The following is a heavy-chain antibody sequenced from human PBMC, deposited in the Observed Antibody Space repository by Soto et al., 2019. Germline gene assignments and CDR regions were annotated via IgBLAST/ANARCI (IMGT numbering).Heavy chain of an antibody. CDR1: GFPFGIYT. CDR2: ISSSGTYI. D-gene: IGHD1-7*01. Sequence: PGGSLRLSCETSGFPFGIYTMNWVRQAPGKGLERVSSISSSGTYIDYADSVEGRFTISRDDAKNSVFLEMTSLRVDDTAVYYCAREGNYHAFWGQGTLVTVSS. V-gene: IGHV3-21*01. CDR3: AREGNYHAF. J-gene: IGHJ4*02.